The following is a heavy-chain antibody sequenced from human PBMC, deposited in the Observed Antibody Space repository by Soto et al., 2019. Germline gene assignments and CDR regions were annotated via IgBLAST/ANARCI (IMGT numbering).Heavy chain of an antibody. CDR1: GDSISSYY. Sequence: SETLSLTCTVSGDSISSYYWSWIRQPPGKGLEWIGYIYYSGSTNYNPSLKSRVTISVDTPKNQFSLKLTSVTAADTAVYYCARGVATIGPWGQGTLVTVPS. D-gene: IGHD5-12*01. CDR3: ARGVATIGP. J-gene: IGHJ5*02. V-gene: IGHV4-59*01. CDR2: IYYSGST.